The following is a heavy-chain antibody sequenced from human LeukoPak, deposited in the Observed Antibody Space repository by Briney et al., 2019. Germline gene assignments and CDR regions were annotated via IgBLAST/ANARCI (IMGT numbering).Heavy chain of an antibody. V-gene: IGHV4-34*01. CDR3: ARNDYGDSLDY. CDR2: IYHSGST. D-gene: IGHD4-17*01. CDR1: GGSFSGYY. J-gene: IGHJ4*02. Sequence: SETLSLTCAVYGGSFSGYYWSWIRQPPGKGLEWIGEIYHSGSTNYNPSLKSRVTISVDKSKNQFSLKLSSVTAADTAVYYCARNDYGDSLDYWGQGTLATVSS.